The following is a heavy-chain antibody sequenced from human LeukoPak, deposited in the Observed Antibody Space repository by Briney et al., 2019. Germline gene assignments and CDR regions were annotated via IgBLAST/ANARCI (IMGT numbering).Heavy chain of an antibody. CDR3: VRSPACSSGTCYPNWFDP. Sequence: ESLKISCKGSGYIFTSYWIGWVRQMPGKGLEWMGITYPGDSNTRYSPSFQGQVTISADKSISSAYLQWSSLKASDTAMYYCVRSPACSSGTCYPNWFDPWGQGTLVTVSS. CDR2: TYPGDSNT. CDR1: GYIFTSYW. V-gene: IGHV5-51*01. J-gene: IGHJ5*02. D-gene: IGHD2-15*01.